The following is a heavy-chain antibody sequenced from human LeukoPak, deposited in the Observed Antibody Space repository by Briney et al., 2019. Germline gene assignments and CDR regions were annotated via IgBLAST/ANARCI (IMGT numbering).Heavy chain of an antibody. CDR2: ISWNSGSI. CDR3: AKESSSSAGYNWFDP. V-gene: IGHV3-9*03. Sequence: GGSLRLSCAASGFTFDDYAMHWVRQAPGKGLEWVSGISWNSGSIGYADSVKGRFTISRDNAKNSLYLQMNSLRAEDMALYYCAKESSSSAGYNWFDPWGQGTLVTVSS. D-gene: IGHD6-6*01. J-gene: IGHJ5*02. CDR1: GFTFDDYA.